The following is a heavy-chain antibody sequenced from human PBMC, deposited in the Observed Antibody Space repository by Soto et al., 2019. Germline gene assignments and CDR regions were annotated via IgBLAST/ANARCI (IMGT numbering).Heavy chain of an antibody. CDR1: GGSISTYY. D-gene: IGHD3-16*01. Sequence: QVQLQESGPGLVKPSETLSLTCSVSGGSISTYYWSWIRQAPGKRLEWLGYIFHSGATNYNPSLESRVTISGDTSKSQLSLRLTSVPAADTGVYYCARALMGSFDAFDIWGKGTTVPVSS. CDR2: IFHSGAT. V-gene: IGHV4-59*01. CDR3: ARALMGSFDAFDI. J-gene: IGHJ3*02.